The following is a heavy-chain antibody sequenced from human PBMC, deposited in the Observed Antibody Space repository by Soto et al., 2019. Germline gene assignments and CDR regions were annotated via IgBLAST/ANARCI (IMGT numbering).Heavy chain of an antibody. CDR1: GGSFRVYD. Sequence: SDALSPIYACYGGSFRVYDWSWIRHPPGGGLEWIGEINHSGSTNYNPSLKSRVTISVDTSKNQFSLKLSSVTAADTAVYYCARGKLSDYVWGSYRYHFDYWGQGTVVTVSS. CDR2: INHSGST. V-gene: IGHV4-34*01. J-gene: IGHJ4*02. CDR3: ARGKLSDYVWGSYRYHFDY. D-gene: IGHD3-16*02.